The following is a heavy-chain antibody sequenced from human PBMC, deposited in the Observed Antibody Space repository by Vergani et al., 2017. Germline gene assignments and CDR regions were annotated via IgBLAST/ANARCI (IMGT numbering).Heavy chain of an antibody. J-gene: IGHJ5*02. CDR2: IYHSGIT. CDR1: GYSISSGYY. Sequence: QVQLQESGPGLVKPSETLSLTCAVSGYSISSGYYWGWIRQPPGKGLEWIGSIYHSGITYYNPSLKSRVTISVDTSKNQFSLKLSSVTAADTAVYYCARPERSSGWFDPWGQGTLVTVSS. D-gene: IGHD6-19*01. CDR3: ARPERSSGWFDP. V-gene: IGHV4-38-2*01.